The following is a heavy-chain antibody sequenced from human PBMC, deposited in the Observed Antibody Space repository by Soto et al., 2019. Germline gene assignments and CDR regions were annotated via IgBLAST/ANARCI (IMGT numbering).Heavy chain of an antibody. Sequence: EVQLVESGGGSVQPGGSLRLSCAVSGLTFSNAWMSWVRQAPGKGLEWVGRIKSKTDGETTDYATPVKGRFIISRDDSKDTLYLQMNSLKTDDTGVYYCTRGDYWGQGTLVTVSS. CDR3: TRGDY. V-gene: IGHV3-15*01. J-gene: IGHJ4*02. CDR1: GLTFSNAW. CDR2: IKSKTDGETT.